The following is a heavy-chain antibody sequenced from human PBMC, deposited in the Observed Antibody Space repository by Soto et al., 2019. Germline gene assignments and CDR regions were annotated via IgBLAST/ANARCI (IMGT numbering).Heavy chain of an antibody. D-gene: IGHD1-26*01. V-gene: IGHV1-69*06. CDR2: IIPIFGTA. CDR3: ARSDVGATGYYYYYGMDV. J-gene: IGHJ6*02. Sequence: SVKVSCKASGGTFSSYAISWVRQAPGQGLEWMGGIIPIFGTANYAQKFQGRVTITADKSTSTAYMELSSLRSEDTAVYYCARSDVGATGYYYYYGMDVWGQGTTVTVSS. CDR1: GGTFSSYA.